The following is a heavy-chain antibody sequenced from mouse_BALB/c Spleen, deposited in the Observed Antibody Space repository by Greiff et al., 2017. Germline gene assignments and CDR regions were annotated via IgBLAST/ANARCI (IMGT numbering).Heavy chain of an antibody. CDR2: INPYNGAT. Sequence: VQLQQSGPELVKPGASVKISCKASGYSFTGYYMHWVKQSHVKSLEWIGRINPYNGATSYNQNFKDKASLTVDKSSSTAYMELHSLTSEDSAVYYCARYGTTVVDYWGQGTTLTVSS. CDR1: GYSFTGYY. V-gene: IGHV1-31*01. J-gene: IGHJ2*01. CDR3: ARYGTTVVDY. D-gene: IGHD1-1*01.